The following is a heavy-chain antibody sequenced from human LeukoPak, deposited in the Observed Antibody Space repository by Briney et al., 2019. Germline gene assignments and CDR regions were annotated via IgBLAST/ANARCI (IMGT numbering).Heavy chain of an antibody. CDR3: ARAPPRFDYYGSGRRVIARWFDP. Sequence: APVKVSCKASGYTFTSYDINWVRQATGQGLEWMGWMNPNSGNTGYAQKFQGRVTMTRNTSISTAYMELSSLRSEDTAVYYCARAPPRFDYYGSGRRVIARWFDPWGQGTLVTVSS. CDR2: MNPNSGNT. V-gene: IGHV1-8*01. J-gene: IGHJ5*02. CDR1: GYTFTSYD. D-gene: IGHD3-10*01.